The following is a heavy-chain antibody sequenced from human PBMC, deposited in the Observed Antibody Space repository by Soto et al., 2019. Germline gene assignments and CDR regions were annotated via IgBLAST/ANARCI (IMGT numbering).Heavy chain of an antibody. CDR2: IVPIYSAV. V-gene: IGHV1-69*12. J-gene: IGHJ4*02. D-gene: IGHD2-21*02. CDR3: VKTPPRTSATADYYDY. CDR1: GDTFSTYA. Sequence: QVQLVQSGAEVKKPGSSVKISCKASGDTFSTYAISWLRQAPGQGLEWMGGIVPIYSAVNYAEKFQGRVTITADESTGIAYMELSSLTSEDTAVYYCVKTPPRTSATADYYDYWGQGSRVTVSS.